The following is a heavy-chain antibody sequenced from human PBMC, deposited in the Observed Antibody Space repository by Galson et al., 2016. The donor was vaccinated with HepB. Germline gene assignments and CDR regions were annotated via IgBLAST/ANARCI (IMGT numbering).Heavy chain of an antibody. CDR2: INYSGST. D-gene: IGHD6-19*01. CDR3: ARGYISGWVDY. V-gene: IGHV4-59*01. Sequence: SETLSLTCIVSGGSISNYHWTWIRQPPGKGLEWIGHINYSGSTNYNPSLESRVTISVDTSKNQFSLRLSSVTAADTAVYYCARGYISGWVDYWGQGTLVTASS. CDR1: GGSISNYH. J-gene: IGHJ4*02.